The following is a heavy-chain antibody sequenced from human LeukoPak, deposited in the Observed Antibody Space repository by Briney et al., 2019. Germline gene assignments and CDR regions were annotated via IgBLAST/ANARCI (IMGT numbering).Heavy chain of an antibody. Sequence: GGSLRLSCAGSGFALKSYSLTWVRQAPGKGLEWVSSISSTSAYIHYADTVKGRFTISRDNVDNVVYLEMNSLGAEGTATYYCARVAVSGPTGWFDSWGQGTLVIISS. CDR2: ISSTSAYI. V-gene: IGHV3-21*01. J-gene: IGHJ5*01. CDR1: GFALKSYS. D-gene: IGHD2-8*02. CDR3: ARVAVSGPTGWFDS.